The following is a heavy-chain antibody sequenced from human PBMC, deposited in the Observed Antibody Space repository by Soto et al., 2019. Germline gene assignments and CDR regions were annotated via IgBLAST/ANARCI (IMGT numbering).Heavy chain of an antibody. D-gene: IGHD3-22*01. CDR3: ARMSYFYDKWYFDL. J-gene: IGHJ2*01. V-gene: IGHV4-30-4*01. Sequence: SETLSLTCTVSGASINNNDYYWSWIRQTPGKGLEWIGYVYYSGTTDYIPSLKSRLSMSIDKSQNQFSLKLNSVTAADTATYYCARMSYFYDKWYFDLWGRGTLVTVSS. CDR2: VYYSGTT. CDR1: GASINNNDYY.